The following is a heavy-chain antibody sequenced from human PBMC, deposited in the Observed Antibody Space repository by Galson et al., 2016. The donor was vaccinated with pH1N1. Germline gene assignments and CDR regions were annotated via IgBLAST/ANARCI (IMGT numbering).Heavy chain of an antibody. CDR2: ILPIVGIT. CDR3: ATETGSSGMDV. Sequence: QSGAEVKQPGESLKISCKASGGTLSRHTISWVRQAPGQGLEWMGRILPIVGITNYAQKLQGRVTIIADRFTSTVSMELSGLTSDDTAVYDCATETGSSGMDVWDQGTTVTVSS. CDR1: GGTLSRHT. V-gene: IGHV1-69*02. J-gene: IGHJ6*02. D-gene: IGHD3-10*01.